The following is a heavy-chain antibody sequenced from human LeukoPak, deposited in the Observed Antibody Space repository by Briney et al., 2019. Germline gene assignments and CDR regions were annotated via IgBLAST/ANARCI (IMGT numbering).Heavy chain of an antibody. Sequence: SETLSLTYIVSGGSITTYYWSWFRQPAGKGLEWIGRIYISGSTNYNPSLKSRVTMSVDTSKNQFSLKLSSLTAADTAVYYCARAPVHTALDYWGQGTLVTVSS. CDR2: IYISGST. CDR3: ARAPVHTALDY. V-gene: IGHV4-4*07. CDR1: GGSITTYY. J-gene: IGHJ4*02. D-gene: IGHD5-18*01.